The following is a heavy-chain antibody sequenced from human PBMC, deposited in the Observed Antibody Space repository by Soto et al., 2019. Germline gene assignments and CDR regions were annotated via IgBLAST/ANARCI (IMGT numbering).Heavy chain of an antibody. J-gene: IGHJ6*02. CDR2: IKSKSDGGTT. V-gene: IGHV3-15*07. CDR3: TTALPGGPLAV. CDR1: GFIFSNAW. Sequence: GGSLRLSCAGSGFIFSNAWMSWVRQAPGKGLEWVGRIKSKSDGGTTEYGAPVKGRFTISRDDSKTTVFLQMNSLKSEDTAVYYCTTALPGGPLAVWGQGTTVTVSS. D-gene: IGHD3-10*01.